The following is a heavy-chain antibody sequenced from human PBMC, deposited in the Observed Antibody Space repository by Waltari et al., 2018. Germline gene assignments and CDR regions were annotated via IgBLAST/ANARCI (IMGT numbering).Heavy chain of an antibody. CDR3: ARGGIVGATDDAFDI. D-gene: IGHD1-26*01. CDR1: GGSFSGYY. Sequence: QVQLQQWGAGLLKPSETLSLTCAVYGGSFSGYYWSWIRQPPGKGLEWIGEINHSGSTNYNPSLKSRVTISVDTSKNQFSLKLSSVTAADTAVYYCARGGIVGATDDAFDIWGQGTMVTVSS. J-gene: IGHJ3*02. CDR2: INHSGST. V-gene: IGHV4-34*01.